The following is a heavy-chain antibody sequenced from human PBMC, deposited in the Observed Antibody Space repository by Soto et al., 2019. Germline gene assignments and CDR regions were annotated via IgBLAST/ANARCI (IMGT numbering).Heavy chain of an antibody. V-gene: IGHV3-7*01. CDR1: EFTFNNYW. D-gene: IGHD6-6*01. Sequence: EVQLVESGGGLVQPGGSLRLSCAASEFTFNNYWMSWVRQAPGKGLEWVASIKPEGSEKFYVDSVKGRFTISRDNSKNTLYLQMNSLRAEDTAVYYCARDDSSSSSYCDYWGQGTLVTVSS. CDR3: ARDDSSSSSYCDY. CDR2: IKPEGSEK. J-gene: IGHJ4*02.